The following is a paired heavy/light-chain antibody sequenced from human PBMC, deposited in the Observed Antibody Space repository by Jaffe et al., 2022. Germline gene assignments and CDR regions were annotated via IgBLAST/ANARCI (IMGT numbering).Heavy chain of an antibody. V-gene: IGHV4-59*11. CDR2: MYYRGIT. J-gene: IGHJ3*02. CDR3: ARDKSGSGIDAFDI. CDR1: GGSISSHY. D-gene: IGHD3-10*01. Sequence: QVQLQESGPGLVKPSETLSLTCSVSGGSISSHYWSWIRQSPGKGLEWIGYMYYRGITNYSPSLKSRVTISVDTSKNQFSLKLTSVTAADTAVYYCARDKSGSGIDAFDIWGQGTMVTVSS.
Light chain of an antibody. Sequence: SYELTQPLSVSVALGQTARITCGENNIGSKNVHWYQQKPGQAPVLVLYRDTNRPSGIPERFSGSNSGNTATLTISRVQAGDEADYYCQVWDSTTVIFGGGTKLTVL. CDR2: RDT. CDR3: QVWDSTTVI. CDR1: NIGSKN. J-gene: IGLJ2*01. V-gene: IGLV3-9*01.